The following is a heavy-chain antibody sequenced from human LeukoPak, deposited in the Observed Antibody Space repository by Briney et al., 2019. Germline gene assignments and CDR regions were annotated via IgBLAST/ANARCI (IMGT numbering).Heavy chain of an antibody. Sequence: SQTLSLTCAISGDSVSSSSAAWNWIRQSPSRGLEWLGETYYRPKWSNDFAVSLKRRISINADTSKNQFSLHLNSVTSEDTAVYYCARGSAMRGYYYFDYWGQGTLVTVSS. CDR2: TYYRPKWSN. CDR3: ARGSAMRGYYYFDY. D-gene: IGHD1-26*01. J-gene: IGHJ4*02. V-gene: IGHV6-1*01. CDR1: GDSVSSSSAA.